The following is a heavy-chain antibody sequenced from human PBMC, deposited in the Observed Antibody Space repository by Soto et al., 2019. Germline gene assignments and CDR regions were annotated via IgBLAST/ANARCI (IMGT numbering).Heavy chain of an antibody. V-gene: IGHV4-59*11. CDR1: GGSISNHY. Sequence: QVQLQESGPGLVKPSETLSLTCTVSGGSISNHYWSWIRQPPGKGLEWIGYIYYKGNTNYNPSIKSRVTMSVDTSKNQIALKLSSVTAADTAVYYCTRANWYSEYWGQGTLVTVSS. D-gene: IGHD2-21*02. CDR2: IYYKGNT. CDR3: TRANWYSEY. J-gene: IGHJ4*02.